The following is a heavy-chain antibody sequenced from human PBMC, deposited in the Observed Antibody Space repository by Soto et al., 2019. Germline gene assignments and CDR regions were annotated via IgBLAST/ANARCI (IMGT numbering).Heavy chain of an antibody. CDR1: GGSISSSSYY. V-gene: IGHV4-39*01. CDR3: ARRHLDCSGGSCYLDWFDP. Sequence: SETLSLTCTVSGGSISSSSYYWGWIRQPPGKGLEWIGSIYYSGSTYYNPSLKSRVTISVDTSKNQFSLKLSSVTAADTAVYYCARRHLDCSGGSCYLDWFDPWGQGTLVTVSS. D-gene: IGHD2-15*01. CDR2: IYYSGST. J-gene: IGHJ5*02.